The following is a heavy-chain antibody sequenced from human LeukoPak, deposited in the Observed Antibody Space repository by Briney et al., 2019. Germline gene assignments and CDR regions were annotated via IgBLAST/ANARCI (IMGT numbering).Heavy chain of an antibody. Sequence: SETLSLTCTVSGGSISGHYWSWIRQPPGKGLEWIGYIYYSGSTNYNPSLKSRVTISVDTSKNQFSLKLSSVTAADTAVYYCARAKYCSSTSCYLLGNYYYYYMDVWGKGTTVTVSS. CDR2: IYYSGST. V-gene: IGHV4-59*11. CDR3: ARAKYCSSTSCYLLGNYYYYYMDV. CDR1: GGSISGHY. J-gene: IGHJ6*03. D-gene: IGHD2-2*01.